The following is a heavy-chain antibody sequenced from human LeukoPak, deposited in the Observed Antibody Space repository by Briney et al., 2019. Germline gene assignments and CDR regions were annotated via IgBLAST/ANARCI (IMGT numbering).Heavy chain of an antibody. D-gene: IGHD3-10*01. Sequence: GESLRISCEGSGYSFISYWITWVRQMPGKGLEWMGRIDPSDSYTNYSPSFQGHVTISADKSISTAYLQWSSLKASDTAMYYCARPRTNYYDSGSYENWGQGTLVTVSS. CDR3: ARPRTNYYDSGSYEN. V-gene: IGHV5-10-1*01. J-gene: IGHJ4*02. CDR1: GYSFISYW. CDR2: IDPSDSYT.